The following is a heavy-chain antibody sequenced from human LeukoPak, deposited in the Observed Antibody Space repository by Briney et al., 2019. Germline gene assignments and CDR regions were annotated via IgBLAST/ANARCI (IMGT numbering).Heavy chain of an antibody. V-gene: IGHV3-23*01. Sequence: GGSLRLSCVASGFSFGRHAMNWVRQAPGKGLEWVSSIFDSGAPSYYADSVKGRFTISRDNSKNTLYVQMESLRAEDTAVYYCARRSMVRGVHHPSEYWGQGTLVTVSS. CDR2: IFDSGAPS. D-gene: IGHD3-10*01. CDR1: GFSFGRHA. J-gene: IGHJ4*02. CDR3: ARRSMVRGVHHPSEY.